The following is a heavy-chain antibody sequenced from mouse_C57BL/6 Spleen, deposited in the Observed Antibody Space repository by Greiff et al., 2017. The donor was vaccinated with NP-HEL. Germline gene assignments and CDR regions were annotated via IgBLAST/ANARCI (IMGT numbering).Heavy chain of an antibody. CDR2: IYPGDGDT. Sequence: QVQLKQSGPELVKPGASVKISCKASGYAFSSSWMNWVKQRPGKGLEWIGRIYPGDGDTNYNGKFMGKATLTADKSSSTAYMQLSSLTSEDSAVYFCARPSDGYYEDYAMDYWGQGTSVTVSS. CDR1: GYAFSSSW. J-gene: IGHJ4*01. V-gene: IGHV1-82*01. D-gene: IGHD2-3*01. CDR3: ARPSDGYYEDYAMDY.